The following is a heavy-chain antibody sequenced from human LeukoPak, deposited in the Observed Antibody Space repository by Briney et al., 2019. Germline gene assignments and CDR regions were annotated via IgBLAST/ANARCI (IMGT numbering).Heavy chain of an antibody. J-gene: IGHJ3*02. Sequence: PSETLSLTCTLFGASSSSYYWSWVRQPPGKGLEWIGYISYSGGTNYNPSLKSRVTISVDTSKNQFSLKLSSVTAADTAVYYCARHRQYDTDAFDIWGQGTMVTVSS. V-gene: IGHV4-59*08. D-gene: IGHD3-22*01. CDR3: ARHRQYDTDAFDI. CDR2: ISYSGGT. CDR1: GASSSSYY.